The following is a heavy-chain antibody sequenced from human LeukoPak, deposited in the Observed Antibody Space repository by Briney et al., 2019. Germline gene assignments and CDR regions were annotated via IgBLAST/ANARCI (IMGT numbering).Heavy chain of an antibody. V-gene: IGHV4-30-2*01. Sequence: LSLTCTVSGGSISSGGYSWSWIRQPPGKGLEWIGYIYHSGSTYYNPSLKSRVTISVDRSKNQFSLKLSSVTAADTAVYYCARDSGYDLGAPFDYWGQGTLVTVSS. CDR1: GGSISSGGYS. D-gene: IGHD5-12*01. CDR3: ARDSGYDLGAPFDY. CDR2: IYHSGST. J-gene: IGHJ4*02.